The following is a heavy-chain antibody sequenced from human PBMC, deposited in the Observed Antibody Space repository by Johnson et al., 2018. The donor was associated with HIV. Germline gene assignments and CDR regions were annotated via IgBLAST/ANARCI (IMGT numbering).Heavy chain of an antibody. CDR2: ITSGDTTV. J-gene: IGHJ3*02. D-gene: IGHD2-15*01. CDR3: ARERINDGFDI. CDR1: GFTFSDYY. V-gene: IGHV3-11*04. Sequence: QVQLVESGGGLVNPGGSLRLSCAASGFTFSDYYFSWIRQAPGKGLEWLAYITSGDTTVYYADSVRGRFTISRDNAKNTVYLQMTRLRAEDTAVYYCARERINDGFDIWGQGTMVTVSS.